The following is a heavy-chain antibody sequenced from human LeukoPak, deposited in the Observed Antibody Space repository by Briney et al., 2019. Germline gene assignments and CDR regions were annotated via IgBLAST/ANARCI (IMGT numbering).Heavy chain of an antibody. V-gene: IGHV3-15*01. CDR3: TTAAFEALFDY. Sequence: GGSLRLSCAASGFTFSNAWMSWVRQAPGKGLEWVGRIKSKTDGGTTDYAAPVKGRFTISRDDLKNTLYLQMNSLKTEDTAVYYCTTAAFEALFDYWGQGTLVTVSS. J-gene: IGHJ4*02. CDR2: IKSKTDGGTT. CDR1: GFTFSNAW.